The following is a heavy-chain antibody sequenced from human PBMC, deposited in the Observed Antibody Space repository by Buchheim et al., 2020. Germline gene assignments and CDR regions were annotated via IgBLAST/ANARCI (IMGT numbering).Heavy chain of an antibody. D-gene: IGHD1-26*01. Sequence: QVQLVQSGAEVKKPGASVKVSCKASGYTFSSYGISWVRQAPGQGLEWMGWISANGNTNYAQKLQGRVTMTTDTSTSTVYMEVRSLRSDDTAVYYCARPARPSGSYGYWGQGTL. CDR2: ISANGNT. CDR3: ARPARPSGSYGY. V-gene: IGHV1-18*01. CDR1: GYTFSSYG. J-gene: IGHJ4*02.